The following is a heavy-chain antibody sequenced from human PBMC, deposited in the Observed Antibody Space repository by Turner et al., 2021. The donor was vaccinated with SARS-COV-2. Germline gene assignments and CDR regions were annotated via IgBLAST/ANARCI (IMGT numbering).Heavy chain of an antibody. J-gene: IGHJ6*02. CDR3: ARDLFYYVMDV. D-gene: IGHD2-21*01. CDR2: IYSGGST. Sequence: EVTLVETGGGLIKPGGSLRLSCAASVLTVSSNYMSWVRQAPGKGLEWVSVIYSGGSTFYADSVKGRFTISRDNSKNTLYLQMNSLRAEDTAVYYCARDLFYYVMDVWGQGTTVTVSS. V-gene: IGHV3-53*02. CDR1: VLTVSSNY.